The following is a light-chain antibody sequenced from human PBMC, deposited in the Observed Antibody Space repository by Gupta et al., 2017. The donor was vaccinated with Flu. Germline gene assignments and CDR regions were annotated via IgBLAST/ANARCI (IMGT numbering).Light chain of an antibody. CDR1: DVGGYQY. J-gene: IGLJ1*01. Sequence: DVGGYQYVSWYQQVAGKAPRLIIYEVSKRPSGVPDRFSGSKSGNTASLIVSGLQTEDEADYYCSSYAGSSRTYVFGTGTTTTVL. CDR2: EVS. CDR3: SSYAGSSRTYV. V-gene: IGLV2-8*01.